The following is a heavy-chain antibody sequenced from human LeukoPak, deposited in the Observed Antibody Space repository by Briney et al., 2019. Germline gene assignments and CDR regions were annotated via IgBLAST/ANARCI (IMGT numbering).Heavy chain of an antibody. CDR2: IYYSGST. Sequence: SETLSLTCTVSGGSISSSNFYWGWIRQPPGKGMEWIGSIYYSGSTYYNPSLKSRVTISVDTSKNQFSLKLSSVTAADTAVYYCARSAGYYDSSAYGDYWGQGTLVTVSS. CDR1: GGSISSSNFY. CDR3: ARSAGYYDSSAYGDY. D-gene: IGHD3-22*01. J-gene: IGHJ4*02. V-gene: IGHV4-39*07.